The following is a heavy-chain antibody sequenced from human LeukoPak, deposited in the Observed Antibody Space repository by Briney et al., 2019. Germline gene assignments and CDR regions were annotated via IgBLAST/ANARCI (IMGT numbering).Heavy chain of an antibody. D-gene: IGHD3-16*01. CDR3: ARRRGGTSPDY. CDR1: GYTFTSYW. J-gene: IGHJ4*02. V-gene: IGHV5-51*01. Sequence: AASVKVSCKASGYTFTSYWIGWVRQMPGKGLEWMGIIYPGDSDTRYSPSFQGQVTISADKSISTAYLQWSSLKASDTAMYYCARRRGGTSPDYWGQGTLVTVSS. CDR2: IYPGDSDT.